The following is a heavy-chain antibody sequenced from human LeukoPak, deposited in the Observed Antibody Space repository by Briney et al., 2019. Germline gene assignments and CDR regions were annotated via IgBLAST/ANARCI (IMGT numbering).Heavy chain of an antibody. CDR2: INHSGST. Sequence: SETLPLTCAVYGGSFSGYYWSWIRQPPGKGLEWIGEINHSGSTNYNPSLKSRVTISVDTSKNQFSLKLSSVTAADTAVYYCAREGPRRIVGATVVWFDPWGQGTLVTVSS. V-gene: IGHV4-34*01. CDR1: GGSFSGYY. D-gene: IGHD1-26*01. CDR3: AREGPRRIVGATVVWFDP. J-gene: IGHJ5*02.